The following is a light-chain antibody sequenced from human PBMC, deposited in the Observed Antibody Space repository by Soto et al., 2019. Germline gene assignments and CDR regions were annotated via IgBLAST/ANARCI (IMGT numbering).Light chain of an antibody. J-gene: IGKJ1*01. CDR2: DAY. V-gene: IGKV3-20*01. Sequence: EVVLTQSPGTLSFSPGERATLSCRASQSVGSSYLAWYQQKPGQAPRVLIYDAYNRATGIPARFSGSGSGTDFTLTISGLQSDDFAVYFCQQYNNWPPWTFGHGTKVDIK. CDR3: QQYNNWPPWT. CDR1: QSVGSSY.